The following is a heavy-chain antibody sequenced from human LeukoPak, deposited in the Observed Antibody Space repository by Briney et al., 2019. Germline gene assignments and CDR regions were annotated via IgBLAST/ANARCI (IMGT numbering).Heavy chain of an antibody. V-gene: IGHV4-34*01. J-gene: IGHJ5*02. Sequence: SETLSLTCAVYGGSLSGYYWSWIRQPPGKGLEWIGEINHSGSTNYNPSLKSRVTTSVDTSKNQSSLKLSSVTAADTAVYYCARDYSSSWYWFDPWGQGTLVTVSS. CDR1: GGSLSGYY. CDR3: ARDYSSSWYWFDP. D-gene: IGHD6-13*01. CDR2: INHSGST.